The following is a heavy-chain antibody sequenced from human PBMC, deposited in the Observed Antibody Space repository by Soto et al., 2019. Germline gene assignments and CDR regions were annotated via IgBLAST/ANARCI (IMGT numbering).Heavy chain of an antibody. J-gene: IGHJ4*02. Sequence: PGGSLRLSCAASGFTFSGYWMSWVRQAPGTGLEWVANIKQDGSEKNYVDSVKGRFIISRDNAKNSLDLQMNSLRAEDTAVYYCAGDLYQIATLSRPFDCWGRGTLVTVSS. D-gene: IGHD6-6*01. CDR3: AGDLYQIATLSRPFDC. V-gene: IGHV3-7*03. CDR1: GFTFSGYW. CDR2: IKQDGSEK.